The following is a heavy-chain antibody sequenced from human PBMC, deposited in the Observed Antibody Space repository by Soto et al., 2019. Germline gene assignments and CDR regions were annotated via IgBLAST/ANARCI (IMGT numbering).Heavy chain of an antibody. J-gene: IGHJ4*02. D-gene: IGHD3-22*01. CDR2: ISGGGGGK. V-gene: IGHV3-23*01. CDR1: GFTFDNFA. CDR3: AKDVHYDSSGGLDY. Sequence: EVRLLESGGGLEQPRGSLRLSCTTSGFTFDNFAMSWVRQAPGRGLEWVSAISGGGGGKYYADSVKGRFIISRDNSKNTVYLQLNGLRTEDTAVYYCAKDVHYDSSGGLDYWGQGTLVTVSS.